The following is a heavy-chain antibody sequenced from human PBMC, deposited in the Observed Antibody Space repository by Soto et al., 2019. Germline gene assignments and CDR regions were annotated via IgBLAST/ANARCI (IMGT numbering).Heavy chain of an antibody. J-gene: IGHJ6*02. Sequence: ASVKVSCKASGYTFTGYYMHWVRQAPGQGLEWMGWINPNSGGTNYAQKFQGRVTMTRDTSISTAYMELSRLRSDDTAVYYCARTSWGFTTAADYYYGMDVWGQGTTVTVSS. V-gene: IGHV1-2*02. D-gene: IGHD2-2*01. CDR3: ARTSWGFTTAADYYYGMDV. CDR1: GYTFTGYY. CDR2: INPNSGGT.